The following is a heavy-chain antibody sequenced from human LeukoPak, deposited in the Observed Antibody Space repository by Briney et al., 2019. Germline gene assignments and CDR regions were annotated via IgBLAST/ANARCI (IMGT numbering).Heavy chain of an antibody. J-gene: IGHJ4*02. V-gene: IGHV4-59*01. CDR3: VRANYFDY. CDR1: GGSIRNYY. Sequence: SETLSLTCTVSGGSIRNYYWSWMRQSPGTGLEWIGSIYYSGSINYNPSLKSRVTISVDTSKNQFSLKLSSVTAADTAVYYCVRANYFDYWGQGTLVTVSS. CDR2: IYYSGSI. D-gene: IGHD2-8*01.